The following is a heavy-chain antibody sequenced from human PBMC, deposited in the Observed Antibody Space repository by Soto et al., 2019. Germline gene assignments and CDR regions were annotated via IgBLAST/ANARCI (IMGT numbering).Heavy chain of an antibody. CDR3: ARHSSYSSSSNYYYYGMDV. D-gene: IGHD6-6*01. CDR1: GYSFTSYW. V-gene: IGHV5-10-1*01. J-gene: IGHJ6*02. Sequence: GESLKISCQGSGYSFTSYWISWVRQMPGKGLEWMGRIDPSDSYTNYSPSFQGHVTIPADKSISTAYLQWSSLKASDTAMYYCARHSSYSSSSNYYYYGMDVWGQGTTVTVSS. CDR2: IDPSDSYT.